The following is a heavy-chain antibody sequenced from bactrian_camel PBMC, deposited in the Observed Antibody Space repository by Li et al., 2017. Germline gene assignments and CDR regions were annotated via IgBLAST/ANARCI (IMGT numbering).Heavy chain of an antibody. J-gene: IGHJ4*01. CDR1: TKRTC. CDR3: AVDRPIRLVAPIVTFRKIRNCGDTDDLH. V-gene: IGHV3S53*01. Sequence: HVQLVESGGDSVQAGRSLRLSCAYSTKRTCLGWFRQGPGKEREGVATIIIGGSTKTYAESVKGRFTISRHNGENAVRLRMSDLSPRDTAVYFCAVDRPIRLVAPIVTFRKIRNCGDTDDLHWGQGTQVTVS. D-gene: IGHD7*01. CDR2: IIIGGST.